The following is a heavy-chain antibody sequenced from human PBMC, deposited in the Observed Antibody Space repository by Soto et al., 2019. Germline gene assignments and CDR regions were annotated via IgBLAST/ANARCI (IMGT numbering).Heavy chain of an antibody. J-gene: IGHJ3*01. CDR1: GFNFRNFN. CDR2: VIGSSSYI. Sequence: GGSLRLSCGGSGFNFRNFNMIWVRQAPGKGLEWVSSVIGSSSYIYYADSVKGRFTVSRDNANNLVFLQMNGLRPEDTAMYYCARDLRGHYGPWGQGTMVTVSS. CDR3: ARDLRGHYGP. D-gene: IGHD4-17*01. V-gene: IGHV3-21*06.